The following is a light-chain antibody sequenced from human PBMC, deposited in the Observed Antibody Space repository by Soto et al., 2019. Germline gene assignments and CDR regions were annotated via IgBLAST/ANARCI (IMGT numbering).Light chain of an antibody. CDR2: DAS. V-gene: IGKV1-5*01. CDR1: QSISTW. Sequence: DIQMTQSPSTLSASVGDRVTITCRASQSISTWLAWYQQKPGKAPKLLIYDASSLESGVPSRFSGSGSGTEFTLTISSLQPDDFATYYCQQCNNYSRLTFGGGTKVEIK. J-gene: IGKJ4*01. CDR3: QQCNNYSRLT.